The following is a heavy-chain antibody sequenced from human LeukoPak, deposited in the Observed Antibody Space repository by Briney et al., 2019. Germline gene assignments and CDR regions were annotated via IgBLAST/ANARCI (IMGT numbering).Heavy chain of an antibody. CDR2: IGSGGSTK. CDR1: GFSFSNYA. V-gene: IGHV3-48*04. Sequence: AGSLTLSCAASGFSFSNYAMNWVRQAPGKGLEWVSYIGSGGSTKYYASAARGRFTISRDDAQNSLYLEMNSLRAEDKAVYYCARSSGGYYLYYFVPWGQGGPVTVSS. J-gene: IGHJ4*02. CDR3: ARSSGGYYLYYFVP. D-gene: IGHD3-22*01.